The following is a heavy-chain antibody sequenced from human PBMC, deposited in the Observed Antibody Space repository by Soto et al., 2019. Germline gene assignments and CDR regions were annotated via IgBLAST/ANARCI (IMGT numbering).Heavy chain of an antibody. D-gene: IGHD1-26*01. CDR3: AKEGGLSGSYYISSSYYFDY. CDR1: GFTFTNAW. J-gene: IGHJ4*02. Sequence: GGSLRLSCAASGFTFTNAWMNWVRQAPGKGLEWVSAISGSGGSTYYADSVKGRFTISRDNSKNTLYMQMNSLRAEDTSVYYCAKEGGLSGSYYISSSYYFDYWGQGTLVIVSS. V-gene: IGHV3-23*01. CDR2: ISGSGGST.